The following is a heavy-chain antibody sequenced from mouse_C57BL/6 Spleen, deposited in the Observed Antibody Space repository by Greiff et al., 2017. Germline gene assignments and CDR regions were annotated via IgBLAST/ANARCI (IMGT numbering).Heavy chain of an antibody. CDR2: IWSGGST. CDR3: AKIYYGRPSMDY. Sequence: QVQLQQSGPGLVQPSQSLSITCTVSGFSLTSYGVHWVRQPPGKGLEWLGVIWSGGSTDYNAAFISRLSISKDNSKSRVFFKMHSLQADDTAIDYCAKIYYGRPSMDYWGQGTSVTVSS. V-gene: IGHV2-4*01. D-gene: IGHD1-1*01. CDR1: GFSLTSYG. J-gene: IGHJ4*01.